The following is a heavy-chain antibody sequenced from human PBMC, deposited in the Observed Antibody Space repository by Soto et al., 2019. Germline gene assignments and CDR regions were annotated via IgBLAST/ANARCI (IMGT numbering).Heavy chain of an antibody. V-gene: IGHV3-23*01. CDR1: GFTFSRCA. D-gene: IGHD3-22*01. Sequence: GGSLRRSCSASGFTFSRCAVSWVRQAPVKALEWVSASSVSGGSRYYADSGKCRFTISRDKCKNTLYLKMNSLRAEDTAVYYCANEYYYDSSGYYGLFDYWGQGTLVTVSS. CDR2: SSVSGGSR. J-gene: IGHJ4*02. CDR3: ANEYYYDSSGYYGLFDY.